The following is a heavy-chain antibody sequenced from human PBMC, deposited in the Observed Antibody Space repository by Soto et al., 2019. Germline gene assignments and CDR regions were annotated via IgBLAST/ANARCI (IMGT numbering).Heavy chain of an antibody. CDR1: GGSISSSSYY. CDR3: ARSIVVVPTLGWFDP. J-gene: IGHJ5*02. Sequence: PSETLSLTCTVSGGSISSSSYYWGWIRQPPGKGLEWIGEINHSGSTNYNPSLKSRVTISVDTSKNQFSLKLSSVTAADTAVYYCARSIVVVPTLGWFDPWGQGTLVTVSS. D-gene: IGHD2-2*01. CDR2: INHSGST. V-gene: IGHV4-39*07.